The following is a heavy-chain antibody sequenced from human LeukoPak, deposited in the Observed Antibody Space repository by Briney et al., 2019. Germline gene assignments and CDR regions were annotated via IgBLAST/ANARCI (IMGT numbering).Heavy chain of an antibody. J-gene: IGHJ4*02. CDR1: GGSISSYY. D-gene: IGHD6-19*01. Sequence: SDTLSLTCTVSGGSISSYYWSWIRQPPGKGLEWIGYIYYSGSTNYNPPLKSRVTISVDTSKNQFSLKLSSVTAADTAVYYCARPAEAVAGTGFDYWGQGTLVTVSS. CDR2: IYYSGST. V-gene: IGHV4-59*08. CDR3: ARPAEAVAGTGFDY.